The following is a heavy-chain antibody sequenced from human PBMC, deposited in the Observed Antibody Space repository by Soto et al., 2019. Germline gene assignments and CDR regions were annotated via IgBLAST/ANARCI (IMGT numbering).Heavy chain of an antibody. D-gene: IGHD3-10*01. CDR3: ARDKGSDAPIAI. J-gene: IGHJ3*02. V-gene: IGHV3-33*01. CDR1: GFTLRSYG. CDR2: IWHDGSEK. Sequence: GGSLRLSCAASGFTLRSYGMHWVRQAPGKGLEWVAIIWHDGSEKYYADSVRGRFTVSRDNSKSKLDLQMNSLRVEDTAIYYCARDKGSDAPIAIWGQGTMVTVSS.